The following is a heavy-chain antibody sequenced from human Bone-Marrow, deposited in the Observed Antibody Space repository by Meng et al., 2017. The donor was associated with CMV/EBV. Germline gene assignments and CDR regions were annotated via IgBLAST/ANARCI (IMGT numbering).Heavy chain of an antibody. D-gene: IGHD3-22*01. V-gene: IGHV1-46*01. CDR2: IKTSSSST. CDR3: ARRVYDSSGYNWFDP. CDR1: GYTFTSYY. J-gene: IGHJ5*02. Sequence: SGYTFTSYYMHWGRQAPGQVLEGMGMIKTSSSSTSYAQKFQGRVTMTRDTSTNTVYMELSSLRSEDTAVYYCARRVYDSSGYNWFDPWGQGTLVTVSS.